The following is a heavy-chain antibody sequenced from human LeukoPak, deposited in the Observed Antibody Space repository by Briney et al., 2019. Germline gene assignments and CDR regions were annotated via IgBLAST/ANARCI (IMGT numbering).Heavy chain of an antibody. V-gene: IGHV4-31*03. CDR1: GGSIRSDIYY. D-gene: IGHD6-6*01. Sequence: TLSLTCTVSGGSIRSDIYYWSWIRQHPGKGLEWIGYIHHSGSTFYNPSLKSRITISVDTSKYQFSLRLRSVTAADTAVYYCGSLATPGLYFDYWGLGTLVTVSS. CDR2: IHHSGST. J-gene: IGHJ4*02. CDR3: GSLATPGLYFDY.